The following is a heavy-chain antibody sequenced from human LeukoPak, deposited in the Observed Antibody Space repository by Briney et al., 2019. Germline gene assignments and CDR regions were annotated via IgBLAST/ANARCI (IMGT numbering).Heavy chain of an antibody. J-gene: IGHJ4*02. CDR2: IYYSGST. D-gene: IGHD3-9*01. Sequence: SETLSLTCTVSGGSISSYYWGWIRQPPGKGLEWIGSIYYSGSTYYNPSLKSRVTISVDTSKNQFSLKLSSVTAADTAVYYCARGPNLDWFHIEGYYFDYWGQGTLVTVSS. V-gene: IGHV4-39*01. CDR3: ARGPNLDWFHIEGYYFDY. CDR1: GGSISSYY.